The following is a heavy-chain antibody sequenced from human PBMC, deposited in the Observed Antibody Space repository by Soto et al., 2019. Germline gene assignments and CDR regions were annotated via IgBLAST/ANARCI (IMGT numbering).Heavy chain of an antibody. D-gene: IGHD5-12*01. J-gene: IGHJ4*02. CDR3: ARQYSGYRKIYYLDY. V-gene: IGHV4-31*03. CDR1: GGSIRSGGYY. CDR2: IYHSGSA. Sequence: SETLSLTCTVSGGSIRSGGYYWSWVRLRPGKGLEWLGHIYHSGSASFNPSLKTRVTISVDTSKNKFSLNLTSVTAADTALYYCARQYSGYRKIYYLDYWGQGAQVTVSS.